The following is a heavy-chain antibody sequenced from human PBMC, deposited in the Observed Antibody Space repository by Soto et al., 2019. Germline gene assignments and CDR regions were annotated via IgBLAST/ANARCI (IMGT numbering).Heavy chain of an antibody. J-gene: IGHJ3*02. D-gene: IGHD3-9*01. CDR3: ARGADYYDILTGYFWGGDAFDI. Sequence: GESLKISCKGSGYSFTSYWIGWVRQMPGKGLEWMGIIYPGDSDTRYSPSFQGQVTISADRSISTAYLQWSSLKASDTAMYYCARGADYYDILTGYFWGGDAFDIWGQGTMVTVSS. CDR1: GYSFTSYW. V-gene: IGHV5-51*01. CDR2: IYPGDSDT.